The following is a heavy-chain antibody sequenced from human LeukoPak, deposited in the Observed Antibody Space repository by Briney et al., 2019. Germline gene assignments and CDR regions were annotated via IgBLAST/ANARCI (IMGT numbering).Heavy chain of an antibody. CDR3: AKATYSSGLSYFDY. CDR1: GFTFSSNG. CDR2: IRYVGVNK. V-gene: IGHV3-30*02. J-gene: IGHJ4*02. D-gene: IGHD6-19*01. Sequence: GGSLRLSSAASGFTFSSNGLHWVRQAPAKGLEWWAFIRYVGVNKYYADSVKGRVTISIDNSTNTLYLQMKGLRAQYTQLYNHAKATYSSGLSYFDYWGARTLVTLSS.